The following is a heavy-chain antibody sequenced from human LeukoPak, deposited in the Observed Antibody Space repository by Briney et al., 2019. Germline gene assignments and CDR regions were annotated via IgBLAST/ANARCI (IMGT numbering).Heavy chain of an antibody. CDR2: VSSGSTI. V-gene: IGHV3-11*01. CDR3: ARVGYYGMDV. Sequence: GGSLRLSCAASGFTFSDYFMSWIRQAPGKGLEWVSYVSSGSTIYYADSVKGRFTISRDNAKNSLYVQMNSLRAEDTAVYYCARVGYYGMDVWGQGTTVTVSS. J-gene: IGHJ6*02. CDR1: GFTFSDYF.